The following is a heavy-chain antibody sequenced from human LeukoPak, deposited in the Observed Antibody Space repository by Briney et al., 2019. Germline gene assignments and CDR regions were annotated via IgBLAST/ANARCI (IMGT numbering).Heavy chain of an antibody. CDR3: ATMFWAQAASGSDY. CDR1: GFTFSNYA. CDR2: IIGSGGST. Sequence: PGGSLRLSCAASGFTFSNYAMTWVRRAPGKGLEWVSTIIGSGGSTYDADSVKGRFTISRDNSKNTLYLQMNRLRAEDTAVYYCATMFWAQAASGSDYWGQGTLVTVSS. V-gene: IGHV3-23*01. J-gene: IGHJ4*02. D-gene: IGHD3-10*02.